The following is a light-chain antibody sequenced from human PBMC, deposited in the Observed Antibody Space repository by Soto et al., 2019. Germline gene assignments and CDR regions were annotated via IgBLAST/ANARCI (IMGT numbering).Light chain of an antibody. J-gene: IGLJ1*01. V-gene: IGLV1-44*01. Sequence: QSVLTQPPSASGTPGQRVTISCSGSSSNIGTNPVNWYQQLPGTAPKLLIYTNYQRPSGVPDRFSGSKSGTSASLAISGLQSEDEADYYCAAWYDSLNGHVFGTGIKVTVL. CDR1: SSNIGTNP. CDR3: AAWYDSLNGHV. CDR2: TNY.